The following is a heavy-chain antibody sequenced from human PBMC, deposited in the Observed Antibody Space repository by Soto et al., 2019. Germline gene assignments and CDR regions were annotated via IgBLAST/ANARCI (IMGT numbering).Heavy chain of an antibody. V-gene: IGHV4-4*07. CDR2: IFSSGST. Sequence: PSEPQSLTYTVSGGYIKTFYWSWVRQPAGKGLEWIGRIFSSGSTSFNPSLESRVAMSVDTSKNHFSLNLSSVTAADMAVYYCAREGSYSAYNFAHGIQLWSFDFWGQGALVSVSS. J-gene: IGHJ4*02. CDR3: AREGSYSAYNFAHGIQLWSFDF. CDR1: GGYIKTFY. D-gene: IGHD5-12*01.